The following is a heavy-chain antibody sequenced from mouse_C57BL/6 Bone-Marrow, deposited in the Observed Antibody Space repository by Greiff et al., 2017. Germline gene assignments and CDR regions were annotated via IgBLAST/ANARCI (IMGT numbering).Heavy chain of an antibody. V-gene: IGHV1-81*01. D-gene: IGHD1-1*01. CDR1: GYTFTSYG. CDR2: IYPRSGNT. J-gene: IGHJ1*03. CDR3: ASRIGSYYGSSRYFDV. Sequence: QVQLQQSGAELARPGASVKLSCKASGYTFTSYGISWVKQRTGQGLEWIGEIYPRSGNTYYNEKFKGKATLTEDKSSSTAYKEIRSLTSEDSAVYFCASRIGSYYGSSRYFDVWGTGTTVTVSS.